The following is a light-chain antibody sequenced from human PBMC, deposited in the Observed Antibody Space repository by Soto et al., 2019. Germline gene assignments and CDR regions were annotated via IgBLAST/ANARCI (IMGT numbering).Light chain of an antibody. Sequence: IRVPLRSLFLSASVGDRVTITCRASQSISIWLAWYQQKPGKAPKILIYKASSLESGVPSRFSGSGSGTEFTLTISSLQPDDFATYYCQHYNSYSEAFGQGTKVDIK. CDR1: QSISIW. V-gene: IGKV1-5*03. CDR3: QHYNSYSEA. CDR2: KAS. J-gene: IGKJ1*01.